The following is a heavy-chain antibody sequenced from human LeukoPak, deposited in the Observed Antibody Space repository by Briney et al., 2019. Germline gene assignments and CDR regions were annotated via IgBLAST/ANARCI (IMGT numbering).Heavy chain of an antibody. CDR1: GGSISSYY. Sequence: SETLSLTCTVSGGSISSYYWSWIRQPPGKGLEWIGYIYYSGGTNYNPPLKSRVTISVDTSKNQFSLKLSSVTAADTAVYYCARENDYGDYALWFDPWGQGTLVTVSS. CDR2: IYYSGGT. J-gene: IGHJ5*02. CDR3: ARENDYGDYALWFDP. D-gene: IGHD4-17*01. V-gene: IGHV4-59*01.